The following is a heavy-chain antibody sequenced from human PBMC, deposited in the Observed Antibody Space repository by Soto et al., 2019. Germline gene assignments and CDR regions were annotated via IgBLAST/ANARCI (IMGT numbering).Heavy chain of an antibody. V-gene: IGHV3-33*01. CDR1: GFTFSSYG. Sequence: QVQLVESGGGVVQPGRSLRLSCAASGFTFSSYGMHWVRQAPGKGLEWVAVIWYDGSNKYYADSVKGRFTISRDNSKNTLYLQMNSLRAEDTAVYYCAREWAWGVAGPPPFDYWGQGTLVTVSS. J-gene: IGHJ4*02. CDR2: IWYDGSNK. CDR3: AREWAWGVAGPPPFDY. D-gene: IGHD6-19*01.